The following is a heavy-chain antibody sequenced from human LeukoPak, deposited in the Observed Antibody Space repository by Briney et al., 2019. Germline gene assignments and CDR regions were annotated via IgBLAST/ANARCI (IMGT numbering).Heavy chain of an antibody. CDR3: SKSRGVPCNPPPLQP. J-gene: IGHJ6*01. V-gene: IGHV4-61*02. Sequence: SETLSLTCSVSGDSIRSGSFHWNWIRQPAGKGLEWIGRIYITGSTDYNPSLKSRVTMSVDTSNNQFSLKLTSVPAADTAVYYRSKSRGVPCNPPPLQPWGQGARVIVSA. CDR1: GDSIRSGSFH. CDR2: IYITGST. D-gene: IGHD1-14*01.